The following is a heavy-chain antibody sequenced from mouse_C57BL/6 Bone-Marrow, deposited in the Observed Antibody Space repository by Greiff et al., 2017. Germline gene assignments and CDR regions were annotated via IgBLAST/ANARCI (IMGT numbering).Heavy chain of an antibody. CDR1: GYSITSGYY. J-gene: IGHJ2*01. V-gene: IGHV3-6*01. CDR3: ARSDY. CDR2: ISYDGSN. Sequence: EVKLVESGPGLVKPSQSLSLTCSVTGYSITSGYYWNWIRQFPGNKLEWMGYISYDGSNNYNPSLQNRISITRDTSKNQFFLKLNSVTTEDTATYYCARSDYWGQGTTLTVSS.